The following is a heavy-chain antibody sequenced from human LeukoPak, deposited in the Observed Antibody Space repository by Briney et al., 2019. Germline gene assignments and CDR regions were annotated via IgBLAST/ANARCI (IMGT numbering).Heavy chain of an antibody. D-gene: IGHD6-13*01. Sequence: ASVKVSCKASGYTFTGYYMHWVRQAPGQGLEWMGWINPNSGGTNYAQKFQGRVTMTRDTPISTAYMELSRLRPDDTAVYYCARVAYSSSWYLFDYWGQGTLVTVSS. V-gene: IGHV1-2*02. J-gene: IGHJ4*02. CDR1: GYTFTGYY. CDR2: INPNSGGT. CDR3: ARVAYSSSWYLFDY.